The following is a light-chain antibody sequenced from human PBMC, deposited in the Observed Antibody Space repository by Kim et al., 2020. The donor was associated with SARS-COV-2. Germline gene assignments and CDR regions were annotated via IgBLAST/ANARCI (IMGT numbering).Light chain of an antibody. J-gene: IGKJ5*01. CDR2: DAT. CDR1: QAMGGR. Sequence: SGGNRVTHTCRASQAMGGRIPLYQQTPGRAPNLLIYDATTLQGGVPSRFSGSGSGTDFALTISSLQPEDLATYYCQQHHSYPSTFGQGTQLEIK. CDR3: QQHHSYPST. V-gene: IGKV1-9*01.